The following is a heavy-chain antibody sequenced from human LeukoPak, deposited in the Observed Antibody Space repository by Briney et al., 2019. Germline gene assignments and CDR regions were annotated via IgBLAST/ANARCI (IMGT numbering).Heavy chain of an antibody. J-gene: IGHJ4*02. D-gene: IGHD6-6*01. CDR3: ARDPPAVAANTYG. V-gene: IGHV3-66*01. Sequence: QPGGSLRLSCAASGFTVSNNYMRWVRQAPGKGLEWVSLIYSGGATFYADAVKGRFTISRDGSKNTLYLQMNSLRAEDTAVYYCARDPPAVAANTYGWGQGTLVTASS. CDR1: GFTVSNNY. CDR2: IYSGGAT.